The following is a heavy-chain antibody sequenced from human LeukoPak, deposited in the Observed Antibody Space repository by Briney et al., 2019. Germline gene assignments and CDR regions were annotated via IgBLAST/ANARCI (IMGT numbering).Heavy chain of an antibody. CDR2: IYSSGST. CDR3: ARRHWGPIDY. V-gene: IGHV4-59*08. Sequence: SETLSLTCTVSGGSISSYYWSWIRQPPGKGLEWIGYIYSSGSTKYNPSLKSRVTISVDTSKNQFSLKLSSVTAADTAVYYCARRHWGPIDYWGQGTLVTVSS. J-gene: IGHJ4*02. CDR1: GGSISSYY. D-gene: IGHD7-27*01.